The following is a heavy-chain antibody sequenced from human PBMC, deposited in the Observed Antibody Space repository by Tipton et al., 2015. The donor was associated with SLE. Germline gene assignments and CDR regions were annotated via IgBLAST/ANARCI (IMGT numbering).Heavy chain of an antibody. V-gene: IGHV4-59*01. J-gene: IGHJ4*01. CDR3: ASGSLYSSGWDIDY. CDR1: GGSISSYY. D-gene: IGHD6-19*01. CDR2: IYYSGST. Sequence: TLSLTCTVSGGSISSYYWSWIRQPPGKGLEWIGYIYYSGSTYYKPVLKSRVTISVDSYKNRFSLKLSSVTAADTAVYYCASGSLYSSGWDIDYWDQGTLVTVSS.